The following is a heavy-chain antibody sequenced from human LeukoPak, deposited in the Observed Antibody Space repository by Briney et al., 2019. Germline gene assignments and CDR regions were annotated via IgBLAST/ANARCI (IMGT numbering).Heavy chain of an antibody. Sequence: PSETLSLTCSVSGGSINSNSHHWDWIRQAPGKGLEWIGNIYYSGTTSSNPSLKSRVIISVDTSKNQFSLRLSSVTAADTAVYYCARRGDILTDYAFDYWGQGTLVTVSS. J-gene: IGHJ4*02. CDR3: ARRGDILTDYAFDY. CDR2: IYYSGTT. V-gene: IGHV4-39*01. D-gene: IGHD3-9*01. CDR1: GGSINSNSHH.